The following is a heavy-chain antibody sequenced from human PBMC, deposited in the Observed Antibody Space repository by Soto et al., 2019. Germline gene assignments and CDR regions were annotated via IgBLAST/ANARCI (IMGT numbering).Heavy chain of an antibody. V-gene: IGHV5-51*01. D-gene: IGHD3-16*01. CDR2: IDPRDSDT. J-gene: IGHJ4*02. Sequence: GESLKISCKASGYTFTSYWIAWVRQMPGKGLEWMWIIDPRDSDTKYSPSFQGQVTISADKSISTAYLQWSSLKASDTAMYYCARPFGYAGLLDNWGQGTLVTVS. CDR3: ARPFGYAGLLDN. CDR1: GYTFTSYW.